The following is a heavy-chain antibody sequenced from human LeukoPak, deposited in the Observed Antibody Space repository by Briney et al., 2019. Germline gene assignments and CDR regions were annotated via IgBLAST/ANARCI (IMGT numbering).Heavy chain of an antibody. J-gene: IGHJ5*02. CDR3: ARGGDNGDYVWVDP. D-gene: IGHD4-17*01. Sequence: KASQTLSLTCTVSGGSISSGGYYWSWIRQPPGKGLEWIRYIYHSGSTYYNPSLKSRVTISVDRSKNQFSLKLSSVTAADTAVYYCARGGDNGDYVWVDPWGQGTLVTVSS. V-gene: IGHV4-30-2*01. CDR1: GGSISSGGYY. CDR2: IYHSGST.